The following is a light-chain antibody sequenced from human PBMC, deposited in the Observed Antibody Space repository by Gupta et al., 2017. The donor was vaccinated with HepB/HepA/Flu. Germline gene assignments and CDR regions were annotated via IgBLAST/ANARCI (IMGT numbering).Light chain of an antibody. CDR3: QQDCGLPPRT. V-gene: IGKV3-20*01. J-gene: IGKJ1*01. Sequence: EIALTPALGTLSLSPGERATLSCRTSQYGDSTSLVWYQHKPGQAPMLLIYGGSNSATGVTDRCSGRGSGTDVTLTIRRRMLEDFAVYYCQQDCGLPPRTFGPGTRVEIK. CDR1: QYGDSTS. CDR2: GGS.